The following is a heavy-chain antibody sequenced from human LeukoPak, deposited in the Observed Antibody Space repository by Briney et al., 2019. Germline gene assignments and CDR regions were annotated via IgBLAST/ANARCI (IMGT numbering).Heavy chain of an antibody. V-gene: IGHV4-39*02. D-gene: IGHD3-10*02. CDR3: ARSLFSWFDP. CDR2: INYSGST. Sequence: SETLSLTCTVSGGFISSGTPYWGWIRQPPGKGMDWIGSINYSGSTYYSPSFKGRVTISVDMSNHNFSLTVTSVTAADTAVYFCARSLFSWFDPWGQGTLVTVSS. J-gene: IGHJ5*02. CDR1: GGFISSGTPY.